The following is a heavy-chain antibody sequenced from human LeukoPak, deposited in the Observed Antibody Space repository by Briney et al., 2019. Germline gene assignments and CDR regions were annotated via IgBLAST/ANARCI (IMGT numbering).Heavy chain of an antibody. D-gene: IGHD3-22*01. Sequence: GRSLRLSCAASGFTFSSYGMHWVRQAPGKGLEWVAVISYDGSNKYYADSVKGRFTISRDNSKNTLYLQMNSLRAEDTAVYYCAREGYYYDSSGYYAYFDYWGQGTLVTVSS. V-gene: IGHV3-30*03. CDR3: AREGYYYDSSGYYAYFDY. CDR1: GFTFSSYG. CDR2: ISYDGSNK. J-gene: IGHJ4*02.